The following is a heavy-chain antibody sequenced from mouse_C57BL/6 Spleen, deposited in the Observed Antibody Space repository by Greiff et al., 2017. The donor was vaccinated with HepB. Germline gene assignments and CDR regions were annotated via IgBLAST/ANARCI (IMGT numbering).Heavy chain of an antibody. V-gene: IGHV3-6*01. CDR1: GYSITSGYY. J-gene: IGHJ2*01. Sequence: DVKLQESGPGLVKPSQSLSLTCSVTGYSITSGYYWNWIRQFPGNKLEWMGYISYDGSNNYNPSLKNRISITRDTSKNQFFLKLNSVTTEDTATYYCARVGYYGSSPYFDYWGQGTTLTVSS. CDR3: ARVGYYGSSPYFDY. D-gene: IGHD1-1*01. CDR2: ISYDGSN.